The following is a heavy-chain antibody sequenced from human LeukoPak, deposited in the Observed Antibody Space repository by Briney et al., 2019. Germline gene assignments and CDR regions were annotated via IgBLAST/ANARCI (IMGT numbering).Heavy chain of an antibody. CDR2: INGAGSSI. V-gene: IGHV3-74*01. CDR1: GFTFSSYW. Sequence: GWSLRLSCAASGFTFSSYWMHWVRQTPGKGLVWVSRINGAGSSISYADSVKGRVTISRGNAKNTLYLQMNNLRAEDTAVYYCARGGDYKNDYWGQGTLVTVSS. CDR3: ARGGDYKNDY. D-gene: IGHD4-17*01. J-gene: IGHJ4*02.